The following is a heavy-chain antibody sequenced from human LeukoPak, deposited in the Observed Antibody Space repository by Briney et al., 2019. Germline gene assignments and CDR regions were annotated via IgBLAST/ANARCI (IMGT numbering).Heavy chain of an antibody. J-gene: IGHJ4*02. D-gene: IGHD2-2*01. CDR1: GFTFSSYG. Sequence: GGSLRLSCAASGFTFSSYGMHWVRQAPGKGLEWVAVIWYDGSNKYYADSVKGRFTISRDSSKNTLYLQMNSLRAEDTAVYYCARDAQKYCSSTSCYRSYFDYWGQGTLVTVSS. CDR2: IWYDGSNK. V-gene: IGHV3-33*01. CDR3: ARDAQKYCSSTSCYRSYFDY.